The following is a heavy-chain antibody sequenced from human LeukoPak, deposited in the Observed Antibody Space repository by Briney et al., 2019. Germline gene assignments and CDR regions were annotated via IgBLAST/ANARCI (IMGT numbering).Heavy chain of an antibody. CDR3: AREGATAIYDY. J-gene: IGHJ4*02. V-gene: IGHV4-34*01. CDR2: INHSGST. D-gene: IGHD2-2*02. Sequence: SETLSLTRAVYGGSFSGYYWSWIRQPPGKGLEWIGEINHSGSTNYNPSLKSRVTISVDTSKNQFSLKLSSVTAADTAVYYCAREGATAIYDYWGQGTLVTVSS. CDR1: GGSFSGYY.